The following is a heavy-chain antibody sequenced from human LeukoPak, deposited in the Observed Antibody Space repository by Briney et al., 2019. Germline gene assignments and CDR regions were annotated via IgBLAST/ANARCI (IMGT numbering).Heavy chain of an antibody. CDR1: GFTFSNYS. Sequence: GGSLRLSCAASGFTFSNYSMNWVRQAPGKGLECVSSISSSSSYIYYADSVKGRFTISRDNAKNSLYLQMNSLRAEDTAVYYCARTYCSGGSCSPWDAFDIWGQGTMVTVSS. CDR2: ISSSSSYI. J-gene: IGHJ3*02. V-gene: IGHV3-21*01. CDR3: ARTYCSGGSCSPWDAFDI. D-gene: IGHD2-15*01.